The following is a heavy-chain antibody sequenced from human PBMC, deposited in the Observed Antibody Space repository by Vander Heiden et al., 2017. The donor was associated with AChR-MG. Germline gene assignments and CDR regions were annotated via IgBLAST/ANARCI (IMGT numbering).Heavy chain of an antibody. Sequence: EVQLVESGGGSVKPGGSLSLSCAAAGFTISKAWMSWVRKAPGKGLGWVGRIKSKTDGGTTDYAAPVKGRFTISRDDSKNTLYLQMNSLKTEDTAVYYCTTEDDYWGQGTLVTVSS. CDR1: GFTISKAW. V-gene: IGHV3-15*01. CDR3: TTEDDY. CDR2: IKSKTDGGTT. J-gene: IGHJ4*02.